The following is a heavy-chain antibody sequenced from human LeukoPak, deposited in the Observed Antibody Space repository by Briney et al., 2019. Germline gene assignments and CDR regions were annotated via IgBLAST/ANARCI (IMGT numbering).Heavy chain of an antibody. CDR2: ISGSGDNT. J-gene: IGHJ4*02. CDR3: AKGSFYDSSGSFYFDY. CDR1: GFTFSSYA. D-gene: IGHD3-22*01. Sequence: PGGSLRLSCAASGFTFSSYAMSWVRQAPGKGLEWISGISGSGDNTYYADSVKDRFTISRDNSKNTLYVQVNSLGTVDTAAYYCAKGSFYDSSGSFYFDYWGQGTLVTVSS. V-gene: IGHV3-23*01.